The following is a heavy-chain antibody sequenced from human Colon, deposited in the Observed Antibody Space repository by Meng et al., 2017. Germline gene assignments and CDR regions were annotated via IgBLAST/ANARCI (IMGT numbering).Heavy chain of an antibody. V-gene: IGHV1-2*06. CDR3: AKIHLGDSGLDY. CDR1: GSGPRVYY. J-gene: IGHJ4*02. D-gene: IGHD6-19*01. CDR2: SNADSGGT. Sequence: VQVVMSGVESEEAGVSRRVSCKVSGSGPRVYYMHWGRQVPGQGLEWMGRSNADSGGTNYAEKFQGRVTLTRDTSINTAYMEVTSLRSNDTAVYYCAKIHLGDSGLDYWGQGTLVTASS.